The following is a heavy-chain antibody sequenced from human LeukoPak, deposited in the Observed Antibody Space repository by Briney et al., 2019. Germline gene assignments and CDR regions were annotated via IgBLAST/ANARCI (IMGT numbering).Heavy chain of an antibody. CDR2: ISGSSGST. D-gene: IGHD6-13*01. V-gene: IGHV3-23*01. J-gene: IGHJ4*02. CDR1: GFTFSSYA. Sequence: PGGSLRLSCAASGFTFSSYAMSWVRQAPGKGLEWVSVISGSSGSTYYADSVKGRFTISRDNSKNTLFLQMNSLRAEDTAVYYCAKVGSSWFPVVYFDYWGQGTLVTVSS. CDR3: AKVGSSWFPVVYFDY.